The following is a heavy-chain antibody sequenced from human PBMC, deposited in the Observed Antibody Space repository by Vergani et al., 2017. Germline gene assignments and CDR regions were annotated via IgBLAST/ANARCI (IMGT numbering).Heavy chain of an antibody. J-gene: IGHJ6*03. CDR1: GGSISSGSYY. CDR2: IYTSGNT. D-gene: IGHD3-10*01. Sequence: QVQLQESGPGLVEPSQTLSLTCTVSGGSISSGSYYWNWIRQPAEKELEWIGRIYTSGNTNYNPSLKSRVTMSVDTSKNQFSLKLRSLTAADTAVYYCARGGKSPYYFRYYMDVWGKGTTVTVSS. V-gene: IGHV4-61*02. CDR3: ARGGKSPYYFRYYMDV.